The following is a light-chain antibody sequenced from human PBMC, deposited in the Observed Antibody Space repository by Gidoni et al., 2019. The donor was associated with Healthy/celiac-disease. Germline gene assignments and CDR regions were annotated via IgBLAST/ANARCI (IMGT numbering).Light chain of an antibody. CDR1: QSISSY. CDR2: AAS. CDR3: QQSYSTPFT. J-gene: IGKJ3*01. Sequence: DLQMTQSPSSLSASVGDRVTITCRASQSISSYLNGYQQKPGKAPKLLIYAASSLQSGVPSRFSGSGSGTDFTLTIISLQPEAFATYYCQQSYSTPFTVGPGTKVDIK. V-gene: IGKV1-39*01.